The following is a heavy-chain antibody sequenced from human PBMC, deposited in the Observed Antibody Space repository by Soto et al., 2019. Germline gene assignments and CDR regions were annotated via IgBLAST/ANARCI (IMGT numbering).Heavy chain of an antibody. D-gene: IGHD1-26*01. CDR2: IYYSGST. V-gene: IGHV4-31*03. CDR3: ARVGSINWFDP. Sequence: QVQLQESGPGLVKPSQTLSLTCTVSGGSISSGGYYWSWIRQHPGKGLEWIGYIYYSGSTYYTPSLKSRVTLSADTSKKPFSLKLSSVSAADTAVYYCARVGSINWFDPWGQGTLVTVSS. CDR1: GGSISSGGYY. J-gene: IGHJ5*02.